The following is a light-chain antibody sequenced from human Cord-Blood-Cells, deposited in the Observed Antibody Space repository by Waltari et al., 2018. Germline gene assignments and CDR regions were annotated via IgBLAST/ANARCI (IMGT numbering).Light chain of an antibody. V-gene: IGLV2-11*01. CDR3: CSYAGSYTWV. Sequence: QSALTQPRSVSGSPGQSVAISCTGTSSDVGCSNYVSWYQQHPGKAPKLMIYDVSKRPSGVPDRFSGSKSGNTASLTISGLQAEDEADYCCCSYAGSYTWVFGGGTKLTVL. CDR1: SSDVGCSNY. J-gene: IGLJ3*02. CDR2: DVS.